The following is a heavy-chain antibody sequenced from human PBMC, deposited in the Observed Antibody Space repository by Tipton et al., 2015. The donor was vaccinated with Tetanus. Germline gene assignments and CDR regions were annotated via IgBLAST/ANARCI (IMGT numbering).Heavy chain of an antibody. Sequence: SLRLSCTASGFTFGDHAMSWFRQAPGKGLEWVAIIWYDGSYKYYEDSVKGRFTISRDNSKNTLYLQMNDLRAEDTAVYYCARDRGAGLHLGVPGSGYFDYWGQGTLVTVSS. J-gene: IGHJ4*02. D-gene: IGHD3-16*01. V-gene: IGHV3-33*01. CDR3: ARDRGAGLHLGVPGSGYFDY. CDR1: GFTFGDHA. CDR2: IWYDGSYK.